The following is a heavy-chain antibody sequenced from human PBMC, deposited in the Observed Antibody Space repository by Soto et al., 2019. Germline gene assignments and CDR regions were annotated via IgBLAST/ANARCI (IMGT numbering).Heavy chain of an antibody. J-gene: IGHJ4*01. Sequence: PGGSLRPSCEVPGFTFTDFGSDWVRQAPGKGLGGGAIISYDGIKKYYADPVKGRFTISRENSKNTLFLQMNSRRAEETAGNYFAEIATYVDDYDNTGYSAEDYGGGGARVTVS. V-gene: IGHV3-30*03. D-gene: IGHD3-22*01. CDR3: AEIATYVDDYDNTGYSAEDY. CDR2: ISYDGIKK. CDR1: GFTFTDFG.